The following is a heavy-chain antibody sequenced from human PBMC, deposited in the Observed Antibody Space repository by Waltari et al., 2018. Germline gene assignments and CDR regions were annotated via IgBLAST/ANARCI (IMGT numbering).Heavy chain of an antibody. V-gene: IGHV4-4*02. CDR1: GESVTNNYW. CDR3: ARDRGRGLYLES. J-gene: IGHJ4*02. Sequence: QVKLQESGPGLVQPSGTLSLTCAVSGESVTNNYWWSWVRQSPGRGLEWIGQIHGSGRTNYNPSLESRVTVSLDTSNNHFSLRVTSATAADTAVYFCARDRGRGLYLESWGQGTLVTVSP. CDR2: IHGSGRT. D-gene: IGHD2-15*01.